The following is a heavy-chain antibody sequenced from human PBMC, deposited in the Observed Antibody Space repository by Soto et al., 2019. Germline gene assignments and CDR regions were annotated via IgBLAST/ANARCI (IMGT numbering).Heavy chain of an antibody. CDR3: ARDQPPLLLWFGESKGFDY. CDR1: GFTFSSYG. V-gene: IGHV3-33*01. D-gene: IGHD3-10*01. CDR2: IWYDGSNK. Sequence: GGSLRLSCAASGFTFSSYGMHWVRQAPGKGLEWVAVIWYDGSNKYYADSVKGRFTISRDNSKNTLYLQMNSLRAEDTAVYYCARDQPPLLLWFGESKGFDYWGQGTLVTVSS. J-gene: IGHJ4*02.